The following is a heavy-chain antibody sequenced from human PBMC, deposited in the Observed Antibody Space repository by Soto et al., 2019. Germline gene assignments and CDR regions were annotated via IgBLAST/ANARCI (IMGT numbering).Heavy chain of an antibody. CDR2: ISWDGGST. CDR1: GFTFDDYT. J-gene: IGHJ6*02. V-gene: IGHV3-43*01. CDR3: AKDISPHYGGSNYYYYGMDV. D-gene: IGHD2-15*01. Sequence: GGSLRLSCAASGFTFDDYTMHWVRQAPGKGLEWVSLISWDGGSTYYADSVKGRFTISRDNSKNSLYLQMNSLRTEDTALYYCAKDISPHYGGSNYYYYGMDVWGQGTTVTVSS.